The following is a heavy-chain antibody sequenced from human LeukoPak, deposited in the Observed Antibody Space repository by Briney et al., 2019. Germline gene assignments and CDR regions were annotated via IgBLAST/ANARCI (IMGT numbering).Heavy chain of an antibody. CDR2: ISTSSRYI. CDR1: GFTLSNYD. CDR3: ARAECSSSPCYWRRSWFDP. Sequence: PGGSLRLSCAASGFTLSNYDMNWVRQAPGKGLEWVSSISTSSRYIYYKDSVRGRFTISRDDAKNSLYLEMNSLRAEDTAVYYCARAECSSSPCYWRRSWFDPWGQGTLVTVSS. V-gene: IGHV3-21*01. J-gene: IGHJ5*02. D-gene: IGHD2-2*01.